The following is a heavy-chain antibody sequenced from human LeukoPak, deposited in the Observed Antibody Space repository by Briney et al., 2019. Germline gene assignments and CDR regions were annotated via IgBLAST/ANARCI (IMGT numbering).Heavy chain of an antibody. CDR3: ARVGILTGFPTFDY. CDR1: GFTFSPYE. D-gene: IGHD3-9*01. Sequence: GGSLRLSCAASGFTFSPYEMNWVRQAPGKGLEWVSYISISGSTIYYADPVKGRFTISRDKAKNSLYLQMNSLRAEDTAVYYCARVGILTGFPTFDYWGQGTLVTVSS. J-gene: IGHJ4*02. V-gene: IGHV3-48*03. CDR2: ISISGSTI.